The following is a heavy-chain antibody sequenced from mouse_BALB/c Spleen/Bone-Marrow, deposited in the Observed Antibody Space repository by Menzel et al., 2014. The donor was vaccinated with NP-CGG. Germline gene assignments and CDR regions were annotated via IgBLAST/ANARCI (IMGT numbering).Heavy chain of an antibody. CDR1: RFNIKEYS. CDR2: IDPENGDT. J-gene: IGHJ3*01. Sequence: SRAQLVRSGGSVQLSCTASRFNIKEYSMHWVKQRPEQGLEWIGWIDPENGDTEYAPKFQGKATMTADTSSNTAYLQLSSLTSEDTAVYYCNGGYYEAWFAYWGQGTLVTVSA. V-gene: IGHV14-4*02. D-gene: IGHD2-3*01. CDR3: NGGYYEAWFAY.